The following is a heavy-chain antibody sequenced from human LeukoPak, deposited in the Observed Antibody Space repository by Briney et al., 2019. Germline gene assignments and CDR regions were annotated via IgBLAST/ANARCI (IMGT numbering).Heavy chain of an antibody. J-gene: IGHJ5*02. CDR3: ARDRIAAADTPYNWFDP. D-gene: IGHD6-13*01. CDR2: ISSSGSTI. Sequence: GGSLRLSCAASGFTFSSYEMNWVRQAPGKGLEWVSYISSSGSTIYYADSVKGRFTISRDNAKNSLYLQMNSLRAEDTAVYYCARDRIAAADTPYNWFDPWGQGTLVTVSS. V-gene: IGHV3-48*03. CDR1: GFTFSSYE.